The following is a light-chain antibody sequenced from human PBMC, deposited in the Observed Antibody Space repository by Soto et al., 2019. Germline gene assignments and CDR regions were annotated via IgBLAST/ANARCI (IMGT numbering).Light chain of an antibody. CDR1: SSNLGAGYD. Sequence: QAVVTQPPSVSGAPGQTVTISCSGSSSNLGAGYDVHWYQQLPGKVPKLVIYDTFNRPSGVPDRFSGSKSGTSASLAITGLQAEDEADYYCQEYDNSLGVSVLFGGGTKLTVL. J-gene: IGLJ3*02. CDR3: QEYDNSLGVSVL. CDR2: DTF. V-gene: IGLV1-40*01.